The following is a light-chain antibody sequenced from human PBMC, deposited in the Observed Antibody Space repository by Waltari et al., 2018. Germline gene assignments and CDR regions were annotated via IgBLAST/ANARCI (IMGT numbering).Light chain of an antibody. J-gene: IGKJ4*01. V-gene: IGKV3-20*01. CDR1: QTIIANY. CDR2: GAA. Sequence: EIVLTQSTGTLSLSSGASATLSCRASQTIIANYLAWYQQKPGQAPRLLIYGAANRATGIPDRFSGSGSGTDVTLTISRLEPDDYAVYHCQQYGTSGALTFGGGTKVEIK. CDR3: QQYGTSGALT.